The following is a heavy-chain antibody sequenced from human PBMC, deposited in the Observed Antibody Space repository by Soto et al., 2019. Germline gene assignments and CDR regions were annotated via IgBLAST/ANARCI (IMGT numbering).Heavy chain of an antibody. CDR3: AKDRGVVVAATFDAFDI. V-gene: IGHV3-23*01. D-gene: IGHD2-15*01. Sequence: EVQLLESGGGLVQPGGSLRLSCAASGFTFSSYAMSWVRQAPGKGLEWVSAISGSGGSTYYADSVKGRFTISRDNSKNTLYLQMNRLRAEDTAVYYCAKDRGVVVAATFDAFDIWGQGTMVTVSS. J-gene: IGHJ3*02. CDR1: GFTFSSYA. CDR2: ISGSGGST.